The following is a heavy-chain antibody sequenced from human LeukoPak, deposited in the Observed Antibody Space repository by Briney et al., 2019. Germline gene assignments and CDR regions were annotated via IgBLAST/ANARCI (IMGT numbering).Heavy chain of an antibody. CDR3: ARVTMVRGVIERFDP. V-gene: IGHV1-46*01. J-gene: IGHJ5*02. Sequence: ASVTVSCKASGYTFTSYYMHWVRQAPGQGLEWVGIINPSGGSTSYAQKFQGRVTMTRDTSTSTVYMELSSLRSEDTAVYYCARVTMVRGVIERFDPWGQGTLVTVSS. D-gene: IGHD3-10*01. CDR1: GYTFTSYY. CDR2: INPSGGST.